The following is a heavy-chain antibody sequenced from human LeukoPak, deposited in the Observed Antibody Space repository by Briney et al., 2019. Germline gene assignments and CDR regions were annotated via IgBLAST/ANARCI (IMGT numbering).Heavy chain of an antibody. J-gene: IGHJ6*03. CDR2: ISYDGSNK. CDR1: GFTFSSYA. Sequence: GGSLRLSCAASGFTFSSYAMHWVRQAPGKGLEWVAVISYDGSNKYYADSVKGRFTISRDNSKNTLYLQMNSLRAEDTAVYYCASSTYCYYMDVWGKGTTVTVSS. V-gene: IGHV3-30*04. CDR3: ASSTYCYYMDV. D-gene: IGHD2-2*01.